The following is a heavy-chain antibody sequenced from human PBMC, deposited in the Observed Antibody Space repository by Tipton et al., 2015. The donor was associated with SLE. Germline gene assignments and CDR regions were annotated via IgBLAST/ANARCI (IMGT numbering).Heavy chain of an antibody. CDR2: IYYSGST. CDR3: ARCPKGEGYMDV. V-gene: IGHV4-31*11. J-gene: IGHJ6*03. CDR1: SGSISSGGYY. Sequence: TLSLTCAVSSGSISSGGYYWSWIRQHPGKGLEWIGYIYYSGSTYYNPSLKSRVTISVDTSKNQFSLKLSSVTAADTAVYYCARCPKGEGYMDVWGKGTTVTVSS. D-gene: IGHD2-21*01.